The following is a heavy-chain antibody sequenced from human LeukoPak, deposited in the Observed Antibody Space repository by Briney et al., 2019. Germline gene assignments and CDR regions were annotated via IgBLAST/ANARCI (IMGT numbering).Heavy chain of an antibody. CDR3: AKQDGYSYGSVDY. V-gene: IGHV3-23*01. D-gene: IGHD5-18*01. J-gene: IGHJ4*02. Sequence: GSLRLSCAASGFTFSSYAMGWVRPAPGKGLEWVSGISGSGGSTYYADSVKGRFTISRDNSKNTLYLQMNSLRAEDTAVYYCAKQDGYSYGSVDYWGQGTLVTVSS. CDR2: ISGSGGST. CDR1: GFTFSSYA.